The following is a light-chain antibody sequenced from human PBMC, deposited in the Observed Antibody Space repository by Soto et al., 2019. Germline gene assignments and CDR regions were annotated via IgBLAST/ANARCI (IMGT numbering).Light chain of an antibody. Sequence: IVVTQSPGTLCLSPGERVTRSCRASQSVTTRLAWYQHKPGQAPRLLMSGASSSASGAPVRFSGSGSGTDFTLTISRLEPEDFALYYCHQYGGSPITFGLGTRPEIK. V-gene: IGKV3-20*01. CDR1: QSVTTR. CDR2: GAS. J-gene: IGKJ5*01. CDR3: HQYGGSPIT.